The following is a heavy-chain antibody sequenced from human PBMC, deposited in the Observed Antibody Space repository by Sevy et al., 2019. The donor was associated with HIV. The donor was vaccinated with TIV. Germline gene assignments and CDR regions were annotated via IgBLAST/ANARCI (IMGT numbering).Heavy chain of an antibody. Sequence: SETLSLTCTVSGYSISSGYYWGWIRQSPGKGLEWIGSFYLGGTTYYNPSLKSRVTISPDSSKNQFSLKLNSVTAADTAVYFCVRLVTAVVYYFDYWGQGTLVTVSS. D-gene: IGHD5-18*01. CDR2: FYLGGTT. J-gene: IGHJ4*02. CDR3: VRLVTAVVYYFDY. CDR1: GYSISSGYY. V-gene: IGHV4-38-2*02.